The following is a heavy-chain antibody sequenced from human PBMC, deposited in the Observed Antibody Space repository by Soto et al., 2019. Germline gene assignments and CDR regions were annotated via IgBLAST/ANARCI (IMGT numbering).Heavy chain of an antibody. CDR1: GFTFRSYA. D-gene: IGHD3-9*01. CDR2: IDGSGAGA. J-gene: IGHJ4*02. CDR3: AKGDILTGSKEGWDY. Sequence: EVHLLESGGGLVQPGGSLRLSCAASGFTFRSYAMSWVRQAPGRGLECVSSIDGSGAGAYYADSVKGRFTISRDNSKNTLDLQMNSLRAEDTAVYYCAKGDILTGSKEGWDYWGQGTLVTVSS. V-gene: IGHV3-23*01.